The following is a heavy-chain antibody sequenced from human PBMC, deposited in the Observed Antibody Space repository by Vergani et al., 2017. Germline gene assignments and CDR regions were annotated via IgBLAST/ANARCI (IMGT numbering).Heavy chain of an antibody. D-gene: IGHD1-20*01. CDR1: GDSISNFY. V-gene: IGHV4-59*01. CDR2: IYYSGST. J-gene: IGHJ4*02. CDR3: ARSAGDITTDQKDY. Sequence: QVQLQESGPGLVKSSETLSLTCTVSGDSISNFYWSWIRQPPGKGLEWIGYIYYSGSTNYNPSLKSRVTISVDTSKNQFSLKLSSVTAADTAVYYCARSAGDITTDQKDYWGQGTLVTVSS.